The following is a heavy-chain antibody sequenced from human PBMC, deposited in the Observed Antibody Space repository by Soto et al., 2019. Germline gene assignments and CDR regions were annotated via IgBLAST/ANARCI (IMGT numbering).Heavy chain of an antibody. Sequence: EAQLLESGGGLVQPGGSLRLSCAASGFTFSSYAMSWVRQAPGKGLEWVSIISGSGGNAYYADFEKGRFTMSRDNSKNKLRLPMNSLRDDYTAVYYGAKDGASGSSPPYYYNGMDVWGHGTTVTVSS. CDR1: GFTFSSYA. CDR3: AKDGASGSSPPYYYNGMDV. CDR2: ISGSGGNA. V-gene: IGHV3-23*01. D-gene: IGHD1-26*01. J-gene: IGHJ6*02.